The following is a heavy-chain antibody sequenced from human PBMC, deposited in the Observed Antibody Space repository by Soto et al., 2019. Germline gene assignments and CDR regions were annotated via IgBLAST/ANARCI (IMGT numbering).Heavy chain of an antibody. CDR1: GASITTYY. Sequence: QVQLQESGPGLAKPSETLSLTCTVSGASITTYYWSWIRQPPGKGLEWIGDVYHSGTTNYNPSLKSRVTLSVDTSKNQFSLKLSSVTTADTAIYYCARPRGGYWYFDLWGRGTLVTVSS. D-gene: IGHD3-10*01. V-gene: IGHV4-59*01. CDR3: ARPRGGYWYFDL. CDR2: VYHSGTT. J-gene: IGHJ2*01.